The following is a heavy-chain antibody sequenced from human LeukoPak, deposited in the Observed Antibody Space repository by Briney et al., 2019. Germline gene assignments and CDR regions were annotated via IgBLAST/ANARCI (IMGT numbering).Heavy chain of an antibody. V-gene: IGHV3-33*01. J-gene: IGHJ3*02. Sequence: GGSLRLSCEASGFTFSSYGMNWVSQAPGKGLEWVAVICYDGSNKYYADSVKGRFTISRDNSKNTLYLQMNSLRAHDTAVYYCARELVLIITDSFYIWGQGAIVTVSS. CDR1: GFTFSSYG. D-gene: IGHD3-3*01. CDR2: ICYDGSNK. CDR3: ARELVLIITDSFYI.